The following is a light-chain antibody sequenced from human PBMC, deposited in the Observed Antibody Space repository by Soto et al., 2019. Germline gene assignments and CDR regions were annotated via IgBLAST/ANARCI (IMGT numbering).Light chain of an antibody. CDR3: QQRSNWPPLT. V-gene: IGKV2-28*01. J-gene: IGKJ4*01. Sequence: DVVMTQSPLSLPVTPGEPASISCRSSRSLLSSNGYNYLNWYLQKPGQSPQLLIYDASNRATGIPARFSGSGSGTDFTLTISSLEPEDFAVYYCQQRSNWPPLTFGGGTKVEIK. CDR2: DAS. CDR1: RSLLSSNGYNY.